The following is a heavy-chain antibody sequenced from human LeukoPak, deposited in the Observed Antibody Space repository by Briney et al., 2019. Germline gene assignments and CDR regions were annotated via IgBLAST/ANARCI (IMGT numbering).Heavy chain of an antibody. J-gene: IGHJ6*02. CDR3: AKDREGDYEYYYYGMDV. CDR2: ISSSSSYI. D-gene: IGHD4-17*01. V-gene: IGHV3-21*01. Sequence: GGSLRLSCAASGFTFSSYTMNWVRQAPGKGLEWVSSISSSSSYIYYADSMKGRFTISRDNAKNSLYLQMNSLRAEDTAVYYCAKDREGDYEYYYYGMDVWGQGTTVTVSS. CDR1: GFTFSSYT.